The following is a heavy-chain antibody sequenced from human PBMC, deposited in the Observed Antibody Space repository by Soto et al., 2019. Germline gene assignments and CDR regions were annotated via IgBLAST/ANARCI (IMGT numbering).Heavy chain of an antibody. J-gene: IGHJ6*02. CDR2: IYTSGST. CDR1: GGSISSYY. Sequence: SETLSLTCTVSGGSISSYYWSWIRQPAGKGLEWIGRIYTSGSTNYNPSLKSRVTMSVDTSKNQFSLKLSSVTAADTAVYYCAGDPNSSGLEDYYDYGMDVWGQGTTVTVYS. CDR3: AGDPNSSGLEDYYDYGMDV. V-gene: IGHV4-4*07. D-gene: IGHD3-22*01.